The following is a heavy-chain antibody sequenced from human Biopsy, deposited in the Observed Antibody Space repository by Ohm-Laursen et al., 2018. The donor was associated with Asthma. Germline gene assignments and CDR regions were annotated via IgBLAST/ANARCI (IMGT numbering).Heavy chain of an antibody. J-gene: IGHJ4*02. CDR3: AKRGSYFDY. Sequence: SLRLSCSASGFTFSNYGMSWVRQAPGKGLEYVSAISSGGSTYYADSVKGRFTISRDKSKNTLYMQMNSLRAEDTAVYYCAKRGSYFDYWGQGTLVTVSS. CDR2: ISSGGST. D-gene: IGHD1-26*01. CDR1: GFTFSNYG. V-gene: IGHV3-23*01.